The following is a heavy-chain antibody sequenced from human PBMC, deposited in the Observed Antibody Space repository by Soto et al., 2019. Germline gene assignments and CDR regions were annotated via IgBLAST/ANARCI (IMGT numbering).Heavy chain of an antibody. V-gene: IGHV3-23*01. J-gene: IGHJ3*02. CDR2: ISGSGGTT. D-gene: IGHD6-19*01. CDR1: GFTFSSYA. CDR3: AKTANGWFSAFDI. Sequence: EVQLLESGGGLVQPGGSLRLSCAASGFTFSSYAMSWVRQAPGKGLEWVSAISGSGGTTYYEHSVKGRFTFSRDNSKNTLYLQMNSLRAEDTAVYYCAKTANGWFSAFDIWGQGTMVTVSS.